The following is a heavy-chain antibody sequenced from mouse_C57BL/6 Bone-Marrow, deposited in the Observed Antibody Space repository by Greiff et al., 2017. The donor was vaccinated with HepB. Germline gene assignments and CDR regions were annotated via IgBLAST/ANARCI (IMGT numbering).Heavy chain of an antibody. CDR1: GYTFTSYW. Sequence: QVQLQQPGAELVRPGTSVKLSCKASGYTFTSYWMHWVKQRPGQGLEWIGVIDPSDSYTNYNQKFKGKATLTVDTSSSTAYMQLSSLTSEDSAVYYCARSLTTAWYFDVWGTGTTVTASS. D-gene: IGHD1-2*01. CDR3: ARSLTTAWYFDV. CDR2: IDPSDSYT. J-gene: IGHJ1*03. V-gene: IGHV1-59*01.